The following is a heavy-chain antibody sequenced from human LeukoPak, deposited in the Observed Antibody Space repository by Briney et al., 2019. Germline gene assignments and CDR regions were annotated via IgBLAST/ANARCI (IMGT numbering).Heavy chain of an antibody. V-gene: IGHV3-33*01. CDR1: GFTFSSYG. CDR3: ARVSGGHYGSGSYTAEGV. D-gene: IGHD3-10*01. J-gene: IGHJ6*02. CDR2: IWYDGSSK. Sequence: PGRSLRLSCAASGFTFSSYGMHWVRQAPGKGLEWVALIWYDGSSKHYADSVRGRFTISRDNSKNTLYLQMNSLRAEDTAVYYCARVSGGHYGSGSYTAEGVWGQGTTVTVSS.